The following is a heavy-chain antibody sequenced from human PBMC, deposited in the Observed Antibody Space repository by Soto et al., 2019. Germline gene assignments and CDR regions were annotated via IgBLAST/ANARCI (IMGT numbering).Heavy chain of an antibody. D-gene: IGHD3-22*01. J-gene: IGHJ4*02. V-gene: IGHV1-46*01. CDR1: GYTFTSYY. CDR2: IDPSGGST. Sequence: ASVKVSCKASGYTFTSYYMHWVRQAPGQGLEWMGIIDPSGGSTSYAQKFQGRVTMTRDTSTSTVYMELSSLRSEDTAVYYCARDSYDSSGYLTFGYWGQGTLVTVSS. CDR3: ARDSYDSSGYLTFGY.